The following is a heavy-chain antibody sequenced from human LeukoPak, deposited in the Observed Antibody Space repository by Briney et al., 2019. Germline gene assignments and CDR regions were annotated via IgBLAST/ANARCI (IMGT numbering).Heavy chain of an antibody. CDR1: GGSISSYY. Sequence: SETLSLTCTVSGGSISSYYWSWIRQPPGKGLEWIGYVYYSGSTNYNPSLKSRVTISVDTSKNRFSLKLSSVTAADTAVYSCARSIIGTRSKFDYWGQGTLVTVSS. J-gene: IGHJ4*02. V-gene: IGHV4-59*08. CDR3: ARSIIGTRSKFDY. CDR2: VYYSGST. D-gene: IGHD1/OR15-1a*01.